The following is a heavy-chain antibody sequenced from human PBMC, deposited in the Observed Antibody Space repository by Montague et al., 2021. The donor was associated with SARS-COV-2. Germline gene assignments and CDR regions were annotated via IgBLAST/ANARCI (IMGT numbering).Heavy chain of an antibody. CDR1: GGSFTAYY. V-gene: IGHV4-34*01. CDR2: INDSGST. J-gene: IGHJ6*03. D-gene: IGHD3-3*01. Sequence: SETLSLTCAVSGGSFTAYYWSWIRQPPGKGLEWIGEINDSGSTYSNPSLQSRVTISVDTSKNQFSLKLSSVTAADTAVYYCARGRVYRSIKIFGVVNSDICYYYYMDVWGKGTTATVSS. CDR3: ARGRVYRSIKIFGVVNSDICYYYYMDV.